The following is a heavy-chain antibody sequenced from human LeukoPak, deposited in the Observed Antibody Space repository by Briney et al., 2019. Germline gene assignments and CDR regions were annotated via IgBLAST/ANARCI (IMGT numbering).Heavy chain of an antibody. V-gene: IGHV3-30*18. Sequence: GGSLRLSCAASGFTFSSYGIHWVRQAPGKRLEWVAVISYDGSRKYYADSVKGRFTISRDNSKNTLYLQMNSLRAEDTAVYYCAKPYYYDRSGSGVNHFDYWGQGTLVTVSS. CDR1: GFTFSSYG. D-gene: IGHD3-22*01. CDR2: ISYDGSRK. J-gene: IGHJ4*02. CDR3: AKPYYYDRSGSGVNHFDY.